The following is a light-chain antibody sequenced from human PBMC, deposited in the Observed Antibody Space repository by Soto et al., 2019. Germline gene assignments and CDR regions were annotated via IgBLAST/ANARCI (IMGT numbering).Light chain of an antibody. CDR1: QGVSRN. CDR3: QQRHMWPIT. Sequence: DIVMTQSPATLSVAPGERVTFSCRASQGVSRNLVWYQHKPGQAPRLLISGASTGATGIPPRFSGSGSGTDFTLTISSLEPEDSAVYYCQQRHMWPITFGQGTRLEIK. CDR2: GAS. J-gene: IGKJ5*01. V-gene: IGKV3-15*01.